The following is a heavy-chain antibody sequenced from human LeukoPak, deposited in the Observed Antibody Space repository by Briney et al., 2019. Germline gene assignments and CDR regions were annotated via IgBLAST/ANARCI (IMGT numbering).Heavy chain of an antibody. D-gene: IGHD2-2*01. J-gene: IGHJ4*02. Sequence: GGSLRLSCAASGFTFSSYGMHWVRQAPGKGLEWVAVISYDGSNKYYADSVKGRFTISRDNSKNTLYLQMNSLRAEDTAVYYCAKAQLDCSSTSCYGVREWLVIDYWGQGTQVTVSS. CDR1: GFTFSSYG. V-gene: IGHV3-30*18. CDR3: AKAQLDCSSTSCYGVREWLVIDY. CDR2: ISYDGSNK.